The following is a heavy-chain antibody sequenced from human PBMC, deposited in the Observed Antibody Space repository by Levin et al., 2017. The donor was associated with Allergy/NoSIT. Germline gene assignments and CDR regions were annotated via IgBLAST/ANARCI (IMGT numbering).Heavy chain of an antibody. J-gene: IGHJ2*01. CDR1: GFTFRNYG. CDR2: IWYDGSNK. CDR3: ARGPLGVGRWYFDL. D-gene: IGHD3-16*01. V-gene: IGHV3-33*01. Sequence: GGSLRLSCAASGFTFRNYGMHWVRQPPGKGLEWVGVIWYDGSNKYYGDSVKGRFTISRDNSKNTLYLQMNSLRADDTAVYYCARGPLGVGRWYFDLWGRGTLVTVSS.